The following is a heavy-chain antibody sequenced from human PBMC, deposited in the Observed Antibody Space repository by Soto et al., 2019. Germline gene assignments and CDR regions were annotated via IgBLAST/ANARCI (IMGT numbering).Heavy chain of an antibody. D-gene: IGHD2-8*01. CDR1: GFTFSTSW. Sequence: VQLVESGGGLVQPGGSLRLSCAASGFTFSTSWMSWVRQAPGKGLEWVANIKPDGSGEYHVDSVKGRFTISRDKAKNSLYRQRVSLCVEDTAMYDCASDPQYAAIDYRGRGPLVTLSS. CDR3: ASDPQYAAIDY. V-gene: IGHV3-7*01. CDR2: IKPDGSGE. J-gene: IGHJ4*02.